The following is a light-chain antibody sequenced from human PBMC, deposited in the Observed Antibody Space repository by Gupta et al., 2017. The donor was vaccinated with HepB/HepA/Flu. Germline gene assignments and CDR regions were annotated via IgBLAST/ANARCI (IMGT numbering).Light chain of an antibody. V-gene: IGLV10-54*04. CDR3: SASDSSRSAQV. J-gene: IGLJ2*01. Sequence: HAGLTQPPSVSTGLGQTATPTCPGNSNNVGNQGAAWLQQHQGHPPKLLSYKNNNRPSGSSERFSASRSGNTASRTITGLQPEDEADDYCSASDSSRSAQVFGGGTKLTVL. CDR1: SNNVGNQG. CDR2: KNN.